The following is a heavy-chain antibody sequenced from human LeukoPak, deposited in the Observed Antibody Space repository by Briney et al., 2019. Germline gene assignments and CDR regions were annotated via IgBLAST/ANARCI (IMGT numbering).Heavy chain of an antibody. V-gene: IGHV3-23*01. CDR1: GLSISTYT. D-gene: IGHD3-10*01. Sequence: AESLTLSCAASGLSISTYTMSWVRRAQGKGLEWVALVSPDGTDRYYADSVRGRFTISRDNSRNMMSLQMNSLRAEDTATYFCVKSSGGERPHSRIFDFWGQGTLITVSS. CDR2: VSPDGTDR. J-gene: IGHJ4*02. CDR3: VKSSGGERPHSRIFDF.